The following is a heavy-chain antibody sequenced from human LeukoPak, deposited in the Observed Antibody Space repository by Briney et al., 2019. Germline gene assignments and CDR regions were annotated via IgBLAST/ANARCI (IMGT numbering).Heavy chain of an antibody. CDR1: GYTFTTYY. Sequence: ASVKVSCKASGYTFTTYYMHWVRQAPGQGLEWMGWINPNSGDTNYAQKFQGRVTMTRDTSISTAYMEVSRLRSDDTAVYYCARVSGSLFDYWGQGSLVTVSS. CDR3: ARVSGSLFDY. CDR2: INPNSGDT. D-gene: IGHD6-13*01. J-gene: IGHJ4*02. V-gene: IGHV1-2*02.